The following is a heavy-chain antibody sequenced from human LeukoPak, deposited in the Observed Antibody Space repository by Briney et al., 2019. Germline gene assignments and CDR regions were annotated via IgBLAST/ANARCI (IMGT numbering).Heavy chain of an antibody. V-gene: IGHV4-39*01. D-gene: IGHD2-21*02. CDR2: IYYSGST. Sequence: PSETLSLTCTVSGASISSSSHYWGWIRQPPGKGLEWIGSIYYSGSTYYNPSLKSRVTISVDTSKHQFSLKLSSVTVADTATYYCAIRLVVTATREYFQHWGQGTLVTVSS. CDR3: AIRLVVTATREYFQH. CDR1: GASISSSSHY. J-gene: IGHJ1*01.